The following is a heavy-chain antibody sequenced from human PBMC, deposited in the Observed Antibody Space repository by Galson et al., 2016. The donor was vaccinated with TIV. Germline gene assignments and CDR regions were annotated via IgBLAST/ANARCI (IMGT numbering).Heavy chain of an antibody. Sequence: SVKVSCKASGDTLSSYPFNWVRQAPGQGLEWVGGFIPLFGTANYAQKFQGRVTISADESTSTLYMEVRSLRSEDTAVYYCAKDRNTAMDTYHYYYGMDVWGQGTTVIVSS. J-gene: IGHJ6*02. CDR3: AKDRNTAMDTYHYYYGMDV. D-gene: IGHD5-18*01. V-gene: IGHV1-69*13. CDR1: GDTLSSYP. CDR2: FIPLFGTA.